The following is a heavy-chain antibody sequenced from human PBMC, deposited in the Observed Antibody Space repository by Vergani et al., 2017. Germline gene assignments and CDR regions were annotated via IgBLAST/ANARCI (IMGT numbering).Heavy chain of an antibody. V-gene: IGHV3-23*01. Sequence: EVQLLQSGGGVIQPGGSLRLSCAASGFTFSSYAMSWVRQAPGKGLEWVSAISGSGGSTYYADSVKGRFTISRDNSKNTLYLQMNSLRAEDTAVYYCASRPNFQLLQGFDYWGQGTLVTVSS. D-gene: IGHD2-2*01. CDR2: ISGSGGST. J-gene: IGHJ4*02. CDR1: GFTFSSYA. CDR3: ASRPNFQLLQGFDY.